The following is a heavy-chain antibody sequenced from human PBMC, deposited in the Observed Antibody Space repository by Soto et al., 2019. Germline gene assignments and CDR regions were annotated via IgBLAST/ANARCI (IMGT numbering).Heavy chain of an antibody. D-gene: IGHD3-22*01. CDR1: GGTFSSDA. Sequence: ASVKVACKASGGTFSSDAISWVRQAPGQGLEWMGGIIPIFGTANYAQKFQGRVTITADESTSTAYMELSSLRSEDTAVYYCASSNYYDSSGYYPFDYWGQGTLVTSPQ. V-gene: IGHV1-69*13. CDR2: IIPIFGTA. J-gene: IGHJ4*02. CDR3: ASSNYYDSSGYYPFDY.